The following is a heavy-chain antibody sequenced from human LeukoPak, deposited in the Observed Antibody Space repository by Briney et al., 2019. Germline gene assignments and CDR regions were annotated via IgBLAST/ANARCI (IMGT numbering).Heavy chain of an antibody. CDR2: ISYDGSKK. Sequence: GGSLRLSCAASGFTFTDYSIHWVHQAPGKGLEWMAVISYDGSKKYYADSVKGRFTISRDNSKNTLHLQMNSLRAEDTAVYYCAKDTPDGITIFGVPSYFDYWGQGTLVTVST. V-gene: IGHV3-30*04. D-gene: IGHD3-3*01. CDR3: AKDTPDGITIFGVPSYFDY. J-gene: IGHJ4*02. CDR1: GFTFTDYS.